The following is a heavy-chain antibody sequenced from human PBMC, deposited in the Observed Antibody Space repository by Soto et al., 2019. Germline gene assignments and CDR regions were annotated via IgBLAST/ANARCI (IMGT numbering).Heavy chain of an antibody. D-gene: IGHD2-15*01. Sequence: SETLSLTCTVSGGSISSSSYYWGWIRQPPGKGLEWIGSIYYSGSTYYNPSLKSRVTISVDTSKNQFSLKLSSVTAADTAVYYCAREAQMIAARNWFDPWGQGTLVTVSS. CDR1: GGSISSSSYY. J-gene: IGHJ5*02. CDR3: AREAQMIAARNWFDP. V-gene: IGHV4-39*01. CDR2: IYYSGST.